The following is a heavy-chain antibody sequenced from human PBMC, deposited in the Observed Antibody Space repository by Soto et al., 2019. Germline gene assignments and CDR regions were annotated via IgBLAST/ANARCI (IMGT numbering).Heavy chain of an antibody. Sequence: QVQLVESGGGVVQPGRSLRLSCAASGFTFSSYGMHWLRQAPGKGLEWVAVIWYDGSKKYYAYSVKGRFTISRENSKNTLNLQRSIRSAEDPAVYYCASHSSIGSLVWVPAGSFDIWGQGTMVTVSS. J-gene: IGHJ3*02. CDR2: IWYDGSKK. CDR3: ASHSSIGSLVWVPAGSFDI. CDR1: GFTFSSYG. D-gene: IGHD3-3*02. V-gene: IGHV3-33*01.